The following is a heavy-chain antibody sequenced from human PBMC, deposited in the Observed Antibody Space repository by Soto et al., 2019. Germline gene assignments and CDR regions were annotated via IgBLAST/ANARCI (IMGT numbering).Heavy chain of an antibody. V-gene: IGHV4-59*08. CDR1: GGSIANYY. D-gene: IGHD3-10*01. J-gene: IGHJ1*01. CDR2: IFYTGST. CDR3: ARSPSLIRGVILDW. Sequence: SETLCLTCTVAGGSIANYYWNWIRQAPGKGLEWIGYIFYTGSTNYNPSLKSRVTISVDTSENQFSPKLSSVTAADTAVYFCARSPSLIRGVILDWWGHGMLVTVSS.